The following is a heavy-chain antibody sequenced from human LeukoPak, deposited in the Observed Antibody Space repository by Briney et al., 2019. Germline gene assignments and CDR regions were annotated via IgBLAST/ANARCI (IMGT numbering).Heavy chain of an antibody. J-gene: IGHJ6*03. V-gene: IGHV1-18*01. D-gene: IGHD2-2*01. CDR2: ISAYNGNT. CDR1: GYTFTSYG. Sequence: ASVKVSCKASGYTFTSYGISWVRQAPGQGLEWMGWISAYNGNTNYAQKLQGRVTMTTDTSTSTAYMELRSLRSDDTAVYYCARVHQLPQPHYYYMDVWGKGTTVTISS. CDR3: ARVHQLPQPHYYYMDV.